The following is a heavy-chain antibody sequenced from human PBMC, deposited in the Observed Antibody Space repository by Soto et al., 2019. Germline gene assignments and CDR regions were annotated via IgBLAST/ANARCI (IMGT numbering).Heavy chain of an antibody. V-gene: IGHV3-23*01. CDR3: AKDRSSNYYYYGMDV. CDR2: ISGSGGST. Sequence: GGSLRLSCAASGFTFSSYAMSWVRQAPGKGLEWVSAISGSGGSTYYADSVKGRFTISRDNSKNTLYLQMNSLRAEDTAVYYCAKDRSSNYYYYGMDVWGQGTTVTVSS. D-gene: IGHD6-13*01. J-gene: IGHJ6*02. CDR1: GFTFSSYA.